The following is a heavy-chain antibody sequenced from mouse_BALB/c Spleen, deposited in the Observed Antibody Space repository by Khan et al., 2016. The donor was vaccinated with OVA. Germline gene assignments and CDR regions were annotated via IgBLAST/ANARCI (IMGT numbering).Heavy chain of an antibody. Sequence: QVHVKQSGAELAKPGASVKMSCKASGYTFTSYWMHWIKQRPGQGLEWIGYINPTSGYTDYNQKFKDKATLTADKTSSTAYMQLNSLTSDDSAVYYCARDRIAYWGQGTTLTVSS. CDR2: INPTSGYT. J-gene: IGHJ2*01. V-gene: IGHV1-7*01. CDR1: GYTFTSYW. CDR3: ARDRIAY.